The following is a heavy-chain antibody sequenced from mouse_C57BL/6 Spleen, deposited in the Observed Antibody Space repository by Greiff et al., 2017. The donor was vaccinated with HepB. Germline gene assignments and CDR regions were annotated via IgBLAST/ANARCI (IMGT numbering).Heavy chain of an antibody. J-gene: IGHJ1*03. CDR1: GYTFTDYY. CDR3: AREGNYDVGYFDV. Sequence: EVQLQQSGPELVKPGASVKISCKASGYTFTDYYMNWVKQSHGKSLEWIGDINPNNGGTSYNQKFKGKATLTVDKSSSTAYMELRSLTSEDSAVYYCAREGNYDVGYFDVWGTGTTVTVSS. D-gene: IGHD2-4*01. CDR2: INPNNGGT. V-gene: IGHV1-26*01.